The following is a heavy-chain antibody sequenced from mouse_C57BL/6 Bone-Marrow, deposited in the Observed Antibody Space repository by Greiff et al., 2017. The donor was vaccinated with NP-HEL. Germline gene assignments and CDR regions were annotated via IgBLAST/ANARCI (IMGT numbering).Heavy chain of an antibody. CDR2: ISSGGDYI. Sequence: EVQLVESGEGLVKPGGSLKLSCAASGFTFSSYAMSWVRQTPEKRLEWVAYISSGGDYIYYADTVKGRFTISRDNARNTLYLQMSSLKSEDTAMYYCTRGEGYYGSRFFFDYWGQGTTLTVSS. CDR3: TRGEGYYGSRFFFDY. J-gene: IGHJ2*01. V-gene: IGHV5-9-1*02. CDR1: GFTFSSYA. D-gene: IGHD1-1*01.